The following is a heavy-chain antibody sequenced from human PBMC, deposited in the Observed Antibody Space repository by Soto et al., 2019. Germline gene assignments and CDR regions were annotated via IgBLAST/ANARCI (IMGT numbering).Heavy chain of an antibody. V-gene: IGHV3-30*09. Sequence: AGGSLRLSCAASPFTFRSYSMHWVRQAPGKGLEWVTSISYDGSKESYADSVKGRFAVSRDNSKNTLYLQMNSLRPEDTAVYYCARYCNGGACYSASLDYWGQGTPVTVSS. D-gene: IGHD2-15*01. CDR3: ARYCNGGACYSASLDY. J-gene: IGHJ4*02. CDR2: ISYDGSKE. CDR1: PFTFRSYS.